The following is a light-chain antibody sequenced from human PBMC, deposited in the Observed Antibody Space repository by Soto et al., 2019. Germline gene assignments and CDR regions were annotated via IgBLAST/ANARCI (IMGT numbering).Light chain of an antibody. CDR2: EVN. CDR1: RSDGGEYNL. CDR3: CSYAGSDTWA. V-gene: IGLV2-23*02. Sequence: QSALTQPASVSGSPGQSITISCAGTRSDGGEYNLVSWYQQHPGKAPKLIIYEVNKRPSGGSNRFSGSKSGNTASLTISGLQAEDEADYYCCSYAGSDTWAFGGGTKLTVL. J-gene: IGLJ3*02.